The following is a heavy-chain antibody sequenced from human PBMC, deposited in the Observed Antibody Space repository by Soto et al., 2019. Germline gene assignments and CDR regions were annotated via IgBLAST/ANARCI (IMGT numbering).Heavy chain of an antibody. CDR2: ISYDGSNK. V-gene: IGHV3-30-3*01. D-gene: IGHD4-17*01. CDR3: ARDLYDYGGNSALDY. CDR1: GFTFSSYA. J-gene: IGHJ4*02. Sequence: QVPLVESGGGVVQPGRSLRLSCAASGFTFSSYAMHWVRQAPGKGLEWVAVISYDGSNKYYADSVKGRFTISRDNSKNTLYLQMNSLRAEDTAVYYCARDLYDYGGNSALDYWGQGTLVTVSS.